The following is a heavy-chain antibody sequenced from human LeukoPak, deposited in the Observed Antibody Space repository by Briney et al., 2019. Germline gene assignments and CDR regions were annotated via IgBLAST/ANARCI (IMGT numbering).Heavy chain of an antibody. D-gene: IGHD6-19*01. J-gene: IGHJ3*02. CDR1: GGSISRYY. CDR3: ARDWAVAGNGFHAFDI. V-gene: IGHV4-59*01. Sequence: SETLSLTCAVSGGSISRYYWNWIRQPPGKALEWIGYIYYTGGTNSNPSLKSRVTISIDMSKNHFSLRLSSLTAADTAVYYCARDWAVAGNGFHAFDIWGQGTMVTVSS. CDR2: IYYTGGT.